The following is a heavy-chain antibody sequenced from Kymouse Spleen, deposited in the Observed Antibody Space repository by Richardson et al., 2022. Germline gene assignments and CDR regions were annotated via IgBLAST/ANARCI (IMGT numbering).Heavy chain of an antibody. J-gene: IGHJ6*02. CDR3: ARHQSGWYERGGYYYYGMDV. CDR1: GYSFTSYW. D-gene: IGHD6-19*01. Sequence: EVQLVQSGAEVKKPGESLKISCKGSGYSFTSYWIGWVRQMPGKGLEWMGIIYPGDSDTRYSPSFQGQVTISADKSISTAYLQWSSLKASDTAMYYCARHQSGWYERGGYYYYGMDVWGQGTTVTVSS. V-gene: IGHV5-51*01. CDR2: IYPGDSDT.